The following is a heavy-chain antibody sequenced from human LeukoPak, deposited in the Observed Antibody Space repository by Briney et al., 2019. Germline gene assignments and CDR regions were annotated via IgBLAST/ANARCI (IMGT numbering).Heavy chain of an antibody. Sequence: SGGSLRLSCAASGFTFSSYSMNWVRQAPGKGLEWVSYISSGKANIYYADSVKDRFTISRDNAQSSLYLHMNSLRAEDTAVYYCAGIGVAGQFDYWGQGTLVTVSS. V-gene: IGHV3-21*01. D-gene: IGHD6-19*01. CDR3: AGIGVAGQFDY. J-gene: IGHJ4*02. CDR1: GFTFSSYS. CDR2: ISSGKANI.